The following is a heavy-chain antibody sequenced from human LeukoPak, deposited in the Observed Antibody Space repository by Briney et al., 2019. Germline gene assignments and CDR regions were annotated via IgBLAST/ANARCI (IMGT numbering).Heavy chain of an antibody. CDR3: AAGSESYDSRGYSYYFDY. V-gene: IGHV4-59*01. CDR1: GGSISIYY. J-gene: IGHJ4*02. CDR2: IYYSGST. Sequence: SETLSLACTVSGGSISIYYWTWIRQPPGKGLEWIGYIYYSGSTNYNPSLKSRVTISVDTSKNQFSLKLSSVTAADTAVYYCAAGSESYDSRGYSYYFDYWGQGTLVTVSS. D-gene: IGHD3-22*01.